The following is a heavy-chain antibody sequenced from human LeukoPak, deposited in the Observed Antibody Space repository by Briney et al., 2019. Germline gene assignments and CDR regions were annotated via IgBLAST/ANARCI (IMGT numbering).Heavy chain of an antibody. CDR3: ARDNCSGGSCYSDY. CDR2: IYTSGST. D-gene: IGHD2-15*01. J-gene: IGHJ4*02. Sequence: SETLSLTCTVSGGSISSGSYYWSWIRQPAGKGLEWIGRIYTSGSTNYSPSLKSRVTISVDTSKNQFSLKLSSVTAADTAVYHCARDNCSGGSCYSDYWGQGTLVTVSS. V-gene: IGHV4-61*02. CDR1: GGSISSGSYY.